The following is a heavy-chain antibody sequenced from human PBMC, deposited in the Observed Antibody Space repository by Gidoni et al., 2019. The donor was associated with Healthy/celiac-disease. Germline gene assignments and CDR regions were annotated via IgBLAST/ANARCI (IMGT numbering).Heavy chain of an antibody. V-gene: IGHV3-48*04. Sequence: EVQLVESGGGLVQPGGSMRLSGTASGVTFSSYRMNWVRQAPGKGLEWVSYSSSSSSTIYYADSVKGRFTISRDNAKNSLYLQMNSLRAEDTAVYYCAGVRAAAAVYGMDVWGQGTTVTVSS. CDR1: GVTFSSYR. CDR3: AGVRAAAAVYGMDV. D-gene: IGHD6-13*01. J-gene: IGHJ6*02. CDR2: SSSSSSTI.